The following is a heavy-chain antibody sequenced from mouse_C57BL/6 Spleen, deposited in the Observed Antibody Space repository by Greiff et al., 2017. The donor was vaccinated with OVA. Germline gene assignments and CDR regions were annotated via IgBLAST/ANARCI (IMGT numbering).Heavy chain of an antibody. V-gene: IGHV5-4*03. Sequence: EVKVVESGGGFVKPGGSLKLSCAASGFTFSSYAMSWVRPTPEKRLEWVGTLSDGGSYTYYPGKVKGRFNISRDNAKNNLELQMSQLKSEDTAMYYCARAVLRFPGYFDYWGQGTTLTVSS. CDR3: ARAVLRFPGYFDY. CDR1: GFTFSSYA. D-gene: IGHD1-1*01. CDR2: LSDGGSYT. J-gene: IGHJ2*01.